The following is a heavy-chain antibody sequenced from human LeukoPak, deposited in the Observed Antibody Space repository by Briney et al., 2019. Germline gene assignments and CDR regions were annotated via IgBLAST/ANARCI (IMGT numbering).Heavy chain of an antibody. CDR2: IYTSGST. D-gene: IGHD2-2*01. Sequence: SETLSLTCTVPGGSISSYYWSWIRQPPGKGLEWIGYIYTSGSTNYNPSLKSRVTISVDTSENQFSLKLSSVTAADTAVYYCARRRIRGRYCSSTSCPGDAFDIWGQGTMVTVSS. V-gene: IGHV4-4*09. J-gene: IGHJ3*02. CDR3: ARRRIRGRYCSSTSCPGDAFDI. CDR1: GGSISSYY.